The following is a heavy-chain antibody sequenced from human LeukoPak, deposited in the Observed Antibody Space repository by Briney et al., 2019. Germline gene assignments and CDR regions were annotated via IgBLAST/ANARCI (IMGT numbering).Heavy chain of an antibody. CDR3: ARGVARDYYGSGSYQGV. V-gene: IGHV3-48*02. CDR2: ISSSSSTI. J-gene: IGHJ6*02. CDR1: GVTFSSYI. D-gene: IGHD3-10*01. Sequence: GGSLRLSCAASGVTFSSYIMNWVRQAPGKGLEWVSYISSSSSTIYYADSVKGRFTISRDNAKNSLYLQMNSLRDEDTAVYYCARGVARDYYGSGSYQGVWGQGTTVTVSS.